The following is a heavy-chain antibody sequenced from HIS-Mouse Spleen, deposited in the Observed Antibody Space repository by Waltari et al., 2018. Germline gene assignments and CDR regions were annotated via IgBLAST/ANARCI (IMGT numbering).Heavy chain of an antibody. D-gene: IGHD6-19*01. J-gene: IGHJ4*02. CDR2: IYPGDSDT. CDR3: ARLGSGWSYYFDY. V-gene: IGHV5-51*01. Sequence: QMPGKDLEWMGIIYPGDSDTRYSPSFQGQVTISADKSISTAYLQWSSLKASDTAMYYCARLGSGWSYYFDYWGQGTLVTVSS.